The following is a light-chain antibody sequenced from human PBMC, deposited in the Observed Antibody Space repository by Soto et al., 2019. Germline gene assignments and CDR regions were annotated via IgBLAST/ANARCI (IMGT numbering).Light chain of an antibody. CDR1: QSLSGN. CDR2: AAS. CDR3: QQYGSSPGT. Sequence: EMVMTQSPATLSVSPGESATLSCRASQSLSGNLAWYQQKPGQAPRLIIYAASTRATGIPARFSGSGSGTEFILTINSLQPEDFAVYYCQQYGSSPGTFGQGTKVDIK. J-gene: IGKJ1*01. V-gene: IGKV3-15*01.